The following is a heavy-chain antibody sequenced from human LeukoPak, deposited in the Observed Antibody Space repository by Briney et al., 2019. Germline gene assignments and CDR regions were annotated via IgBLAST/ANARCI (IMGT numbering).Heavy chain of an antibody. D-gene: IGHD2-21*02. J-gene: IGHJ4*02. V-gene: IGHV5-51*01. Sequence: GESLKISCKGSGYSLTSYWIGWVRQMPGKGLEWMGIIYPGDSDTRYSPSFQGQATISADKSISTAYLQWSSLKASDTAMYYCARQTAEHGYDYWGQGTLVTVSS. CDR3: ARQTAEHGYDY. CDR2: IYPGDSDT. CDR1: GYSLTSYW.